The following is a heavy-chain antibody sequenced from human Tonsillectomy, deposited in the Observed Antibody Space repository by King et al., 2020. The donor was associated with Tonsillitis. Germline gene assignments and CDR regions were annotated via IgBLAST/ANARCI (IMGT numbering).Heavy chain of an antibody. CDR2: ISPYSGNT. CDR3: SRVVVVVVPGVMRYYYYGMDV. CDR1: GYTFTSYG. V-gene: IGHV1-18*04. Sequence: QLVQSGAEVKKPGASVKVSCKASGYTFTSYGISWVRQAPGQGLEWVGWISPYSGNTNYAQRVQDRVTMTTETSTSTAYMELRSLRSDDTALYYCSRVVVVVVPGVMRYYYYGMDVWGQGTTVTVSS. D-gene: IGHD2-2*01. J-gene: IGHJ6*02.